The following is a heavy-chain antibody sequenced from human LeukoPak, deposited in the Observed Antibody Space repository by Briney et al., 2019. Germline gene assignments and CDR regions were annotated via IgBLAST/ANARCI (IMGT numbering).Heavy chain of an antibody. CDR1: GFAFSSYA. V-gene: IGHV3-23*01. Sequence: PGWSLRLSCAASGFAFSSYAMSWVRQAPGKGLEWVSAISGSGGSTYYADSVKGRFTISRHHSKNTLYLQMNRLSAEDTAVYYCAKAPTYYYDSSGYYGDYWGQGTLVTVSS. CDR3: AKAPTYYYDSSGYYGDY. CDR2: ISGSGGST. J-gene: IGHJ4*02. D-gene: IGHD3-22*01.